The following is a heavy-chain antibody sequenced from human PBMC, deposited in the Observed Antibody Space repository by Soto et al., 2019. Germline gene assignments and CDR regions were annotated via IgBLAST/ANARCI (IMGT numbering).Heavy chain of an antibody. CDR3: YYYGMDV. CDR1: CAALISGGYF. CDR2: IYYSGGT. Sequence: PSETVSLTCTFSCAALISGGYFYTWVRQPPGKGLEWLGYIYYSGGTNYNPSLKSRVTISLDKSKSQFSLRLISVTAADTAVYYYYYYGMDVWGQGTTVTVSS. V-gene: IGHV4-61*08. J-gene: IGHJ6*02.